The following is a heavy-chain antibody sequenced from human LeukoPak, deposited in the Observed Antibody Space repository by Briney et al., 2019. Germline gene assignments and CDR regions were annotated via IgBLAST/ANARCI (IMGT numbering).Heavy chain of an antibody. Sequence: PSETLSLTCTVSGGSISSYYWSWIRQPAGKGLEWIGRIYTSGSTNYNPSLKSRVTMSVDTSKNQFSPKLSSVTAADTAVYYCARALYYDILTGYSADYYYGMDVWGQGTTVTVSS. V-gene: IGHV4-4*07. CDR1: GGSISSYY. D-gene: IGHD3-9*01. J-gene: IGHJ6*02. CDR2: IYTSGST. CDR3: ARALYYDILTGYSADYYYGMDV.